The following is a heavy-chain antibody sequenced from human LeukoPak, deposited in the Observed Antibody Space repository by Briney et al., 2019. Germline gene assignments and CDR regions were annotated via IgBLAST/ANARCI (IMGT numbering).Heavy chain of an antibody. J-gene: IGHJ5*02. CDR1: GFTFSSYA. CDR3: ARGERDNSSTSHKFDP. V-gene: IGHV3-30-3*01. D-gene: IGHD2-2*01. CDR2: ISCDGSNK. Sequence: AGSLRLPCAASGFTFSSYAMHWVRQAPGKGLEWVAVISCDGSNKYYADSVKGRFTISRDNSKNTLYLQMNSLRAEDTAVYYCARGERDNSSTSHKFDPWGQGTLVTVSS.